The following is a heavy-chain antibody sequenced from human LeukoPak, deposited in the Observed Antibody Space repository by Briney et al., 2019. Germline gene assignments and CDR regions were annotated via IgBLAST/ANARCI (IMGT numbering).Heavy chain of an antibody. J-gene: IGHJ3*01. CDR2: ISSRSIYI. CDR1: AFPFSTYS. V-gene: IGHV3-21*04. Sequence: GGSLRLSCAASAFPFSTYSMNWVLQAPGKGLEWLSSISSRSIYIYYANSLTGRFTISRDNAKNSLYLQMNSLRAEDTALYYCARAYGKWNDVYFYAFDLWGQGTMVTVSS. CDR3: ARAYGKWNDVYFYAFDL. D-gene: IGHD1-20*01.